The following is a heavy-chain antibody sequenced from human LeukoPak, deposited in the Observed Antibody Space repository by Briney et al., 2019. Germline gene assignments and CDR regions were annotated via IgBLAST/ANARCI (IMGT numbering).Heavy chain of an antibody. J-gene: IGHJ3*02. D-gene: IGHD6-13*01. Sequence: RASLTLSCTASGYTFTSYSMHWVRQAPGQGLEWVGIINTSGGSTSYAKSFQGRVTTTRDMSTRPLYMELSSLRSEGTAVYYCAVRAAAGANDAFDIWGQGTMVTVSS. V-gene: IGHV1-46*01. CDR2: INTSGGST. CDR1: GYTFTSYS. CDR3: AVRAAAGANDAFDI.